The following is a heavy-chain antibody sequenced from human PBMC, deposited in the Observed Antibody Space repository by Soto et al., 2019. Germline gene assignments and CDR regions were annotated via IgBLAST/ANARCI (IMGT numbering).Heavy chain of an antibody. V-gene: IGHV3-33*01. CDR2: IWYDGSNK. J-gene: IGHJ3*02. CDR1: GFNFRSHG. Sequence: PGGPMRLPCAASGFNFRSHGMHWVSQKPGKGLEWVAVIWYDGSNKYYADSVKGRFTISRDNSKNTLYLQMNSLRAEDTAVYYCARDAGGTRATDAFDIWGQGTMVTVSS. D-gene: IGHD2-15*01. CDR3: ARDAGGTRATDAFDI.